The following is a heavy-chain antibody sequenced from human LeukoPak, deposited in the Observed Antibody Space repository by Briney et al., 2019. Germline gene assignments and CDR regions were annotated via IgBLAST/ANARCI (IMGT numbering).Heavy chain of an antibody. CDR1: GYSFTNYW. V-gene: IGHV5-51*01. J-gene: IGHJ4*02. CDR3: ATNHQWPTQYHFDY. D-gene: IGHD6-19*01. CDR2: IYPGDSDT. Sequence: GESLKISCKGSGYSFTNYWIGWVRQMPGKGLEWMGIIYPGDSDTRYSPSFQGQVTISADNSISTAYLQLSSLKASDTAMYYCATNHQWPTQYHFDYWGQGTLVIASS.